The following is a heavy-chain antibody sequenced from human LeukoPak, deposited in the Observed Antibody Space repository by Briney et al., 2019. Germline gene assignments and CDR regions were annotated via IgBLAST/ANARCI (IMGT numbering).Heavy chain of an antibody. D-gene: IGHD3-22*01. J-gene: IGHJ4*02. V-gene: IGHV3-7*01. CDR1: GFTFSSYW. CDR3: ARDRGTYYYDSSGSPAFDY. CDR2: IKQDGSEK. Sequence: GSLRLSCAASGFTFSSYWMSWVRQAPGKGLEWVANIKQDGSEKYYVDSVKGRFTISSDNAKNSLYLQMNSLRAEDTAVYYCARDRGTYYYDSSGSPAFDYWGQGTLVTVSS.